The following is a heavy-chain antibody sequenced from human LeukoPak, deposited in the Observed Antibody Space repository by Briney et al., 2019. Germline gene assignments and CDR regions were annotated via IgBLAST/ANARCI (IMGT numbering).Heavy chain of an antibody. CDR2: IYYSGST. CDR1: GGSIGSYY. CDR3: ARAPVATIYFDY. D-gene: IGHD5-24*01. V-gene: IGHV4-59*01. J-gene: IGHJ4*02. Sequence: SETLSLTCTVSGGSIGSYYWSWIRQPPGKGLEWIGYIYYSGSTNYNPSLKSRVTISVDTSKNQFSLKLSSVTAADTAVYYCARAPVATIYFDYWGQGTLVTVSS.